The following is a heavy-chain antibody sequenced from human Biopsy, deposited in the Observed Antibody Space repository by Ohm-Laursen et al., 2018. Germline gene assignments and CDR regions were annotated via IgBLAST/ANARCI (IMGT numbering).Heavy chain of an antibody. CDR3: AKGQAPDGYNYAFDI. D-gene: IGHD5-24*01. J-gene: IGHJ3*02. Sequence: SLRLSCAASGFTFSSYAMTWVRQAPGKGLEWVSGISWNSGRIAYADSVKGRFTISRDNAKNSLYLQMNSLRAEDTALYYCAKGQAPDGYNYAFDIWGQGTMLTVSS. V-gene: IGHV3-9*01. CDR2: ISWNSGRI. CDR1: GFTFSSYA.